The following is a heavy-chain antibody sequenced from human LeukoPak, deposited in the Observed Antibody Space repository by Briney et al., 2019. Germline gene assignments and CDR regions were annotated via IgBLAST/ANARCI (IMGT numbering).Heavy chain of an antibody. V-gene: IGHV3-30*18. D-gene: IGHD3-10*01. CDR2: ISYDGSNK. CDR1: GFTFSGYG. Sequence: PGGSLRLSCAASGFTFSGYGMHWVRQAPGKGLEWVAVISYDGSNKYYADSVKGRFTISRDNSKNTLYLQMNSLRAEDTAVYYCAKTSSGSGSSDYWGQGTLVTVSS. J-gene: IGHJ4*02. CDR3: AKTSSGSGSSDY.